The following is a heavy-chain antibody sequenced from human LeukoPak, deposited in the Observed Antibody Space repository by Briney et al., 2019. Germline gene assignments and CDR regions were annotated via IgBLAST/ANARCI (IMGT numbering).Heavy chain of an antibody. CDR2: MNPNSGNT. J-gene: IGHJ3*02. CDR1: GYTFTSYD. CDR3: ARGRGLIAVRIDAFDI. V-gene: IGHV1-8*01. D-gene: IGHD3-10*01. Sequence: EASVKVSCKASGYTFTSYDINWVRQATGQGLEWMGWMNPNSGNTGYAQKFQGRVTMTRNTSISTAYMELSSLRSEDTAVYYCARGRGLIAVRIDAFDIWGQGTVVTVSS.